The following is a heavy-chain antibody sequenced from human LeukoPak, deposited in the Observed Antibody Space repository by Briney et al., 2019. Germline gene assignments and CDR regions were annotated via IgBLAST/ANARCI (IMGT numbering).Heavy chain of an antibody. CDR3: ARDTYDFWSGFDY. CDR1: GFTFSSYS. V-gene: IGHV3-21*01. Sequence: PGGSLSLSCAASGFTFSSYSMNWVRQAPGEGLEWVSSISSSSSYIYYADSVKGRFTISRDNAKNSLYLQMNSMRAEDTAVYYCARDTYDFWSGFDYWGQGTLVTVSS. CDR2: ISSSSSYI. J-gene: IGHJ4*02. D-gene: IGHD3-3*01.